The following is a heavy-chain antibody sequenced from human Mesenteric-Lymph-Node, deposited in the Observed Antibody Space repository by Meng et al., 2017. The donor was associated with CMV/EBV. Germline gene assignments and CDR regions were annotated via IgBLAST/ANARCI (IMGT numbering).Heavy chain of an antibody. D-gene: IGHD1-14*01. V-gene: IGHV3-21*01. CDR1: GFTFSSYG. J-gene: IGHJ6*02. CDR2: FTSSSYI. Sequence: GGSLRLSCAASGFTFSSYGMHWVRQAPGKGLEWVSSFTSSSYIYYADSVKGRFTISRDNAKNSLCLQMNSLRAEDRAVYYCSRGLGATTTEYGMDVWGQGTTVTVSS. CDR3: SRGLGATTTEYGMDV.